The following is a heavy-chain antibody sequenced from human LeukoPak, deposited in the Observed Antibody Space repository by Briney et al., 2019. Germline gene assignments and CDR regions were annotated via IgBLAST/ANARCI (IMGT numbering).Heavy chain of an antibody. D-gene: IGHD5-12*01. CDR2: IYYSGST. V-gene: IGHV4-39*07. CDR3: VRPENSGHFEGDNYFDP. Sequence: PSETLSLTCSVSVGSMSTSSYYWGWIRQPPGKGLEWIGSIYYSGSTDYNPSLKSRVTISQDMSKNQFSLRLGSVTAADTAIYYCVRPENSGHFEGDNYFDPWGQGTLVTVSS. CDR1: VGSMSTSSYY. J-gene: IGHJ5*02.